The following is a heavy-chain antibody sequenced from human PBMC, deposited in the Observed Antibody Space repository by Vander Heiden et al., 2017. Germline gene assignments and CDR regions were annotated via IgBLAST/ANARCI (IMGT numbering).Heavy chain of an antibody. CDR2: SSGSGGST. D-gene: IGHD2-21*02. CDR3: AKDPAYGGGDCYSRPVDY. Sequence: VQLLESRGGFAQPVSSLRRSCAASGVTLSSDAVSWVRQAPGKGLEWVSASSGSGGSTYYADSVKGRCTICRDNSKNTLYLQMNSLRAEDTAVYYCAKDPAYGGGDCYSRPVDYWGQGTLVTVSS. CDR1: GVTLSSDA. V-gene: IGHV3-23*01. J-gene: IGHJ4*02.